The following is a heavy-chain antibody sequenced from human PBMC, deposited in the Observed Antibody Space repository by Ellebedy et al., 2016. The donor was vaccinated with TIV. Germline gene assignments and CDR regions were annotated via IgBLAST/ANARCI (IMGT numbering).Heavy chain of an antibody. D-gene: IGHD3-10*01. Sequence: SETLSLXXTVSGGSMSSFYWNWIRQPAGKGLEWIGRIYVSGGTNYNPSLKSRVTMSVDTSKNQFSLKLSSVTAADTAVYYCAGTPYYGSGTYYAFGYWGQGTLVTVSS. CDR1: GGSMSSFY. CDR2: IYVSGGT. V-gene: IGHV4-4*07. J-gene: IGHJ4*02. CDR3: AGTPYYGSGTYYAFGY.